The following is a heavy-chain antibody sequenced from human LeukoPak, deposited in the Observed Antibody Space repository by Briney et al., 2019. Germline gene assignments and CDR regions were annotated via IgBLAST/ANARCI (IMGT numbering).Heavy chain of an antibody. J-gene: IGHJ4*02. CDR3: AREVSSYTPSDY. D-gene: IGHD2-2*02. Sequence: GASVKVSCKASGYTFTSYYMHWVRQAPGQGLEWMGRIIPILGIANYAQKFQGRVTITADKSTSTAYMELSSLRSEDTAVYYCAREVSSYTPSDYWGQGTLVTVSS. CDR2: IIPILGIA. V-gene: IGHV1-69*04. CDR1: GYTFTSYY.